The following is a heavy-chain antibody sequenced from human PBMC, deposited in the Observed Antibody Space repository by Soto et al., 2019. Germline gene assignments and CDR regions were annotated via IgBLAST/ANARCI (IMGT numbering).Heavy chain of an antibody. CDR3: ARVGVELGPGFDY. J-gene: IGHJ4*02. CDR1: GFTFSSYS. V-gene: IGHV3-21*01. Sequence: EVQLVESGGGVVKPGGSLRLSCAASGFTFSSYSMNWVRQAPGKGLEWVSSISSSSSYIYYADSVKGRFTISRDNAKNSVYLQMNSLRAEDTAVYYCARVGVELGPGFDYWGEGTLVTVSS. D-gene: IGHD1-26*01. CDR2: ISSSSSYI.